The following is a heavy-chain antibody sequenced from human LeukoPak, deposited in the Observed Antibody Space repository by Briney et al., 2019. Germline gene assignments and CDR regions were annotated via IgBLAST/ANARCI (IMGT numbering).Heavy chain of an antibody. D-gene: IGHD2-2*01. CDR3: ARGGVSGYCSSTSCYRWFDP. J-gene: IGHJ5*02. V-gene: IGHV3-30-3*01. CDR1: GFTFSSYW. Sequence: GGSLRLSCAASGFTFSSYWMSWVRQAPGKGLEWVAVISYDGSNKYYADSVKGRFTISRDNAKNSLYLQMNSLRAEDTAVYYCARGGVSGYCSSTSCYRWFDPWGQGTLVTVSS. CDR2: ISYDGSNK.